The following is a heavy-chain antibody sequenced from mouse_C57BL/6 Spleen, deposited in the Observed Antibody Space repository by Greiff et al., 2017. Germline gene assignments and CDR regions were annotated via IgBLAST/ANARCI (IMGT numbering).Heavy chain of an antibody. CDR2: ISDGGSYT. V-gene: IGHV5-4*01. Sequence: EVKLVESGGGLVKPGGSLKLSCAASGFTFSSYAMSWVRQTPEKRLEWVATISDGGSYTYYPDNVKGRFTIPRDNATNNLYLQMSHLKSEDAAMEYCAGDLDDGYLAWFAYWGQGTLVTVSA. CDR1: GFTFSSYA. CDR3: AGDLDDGYLAWFAY. D-gene: IGHD2-3*01. J-gene: IGHJ3*01.